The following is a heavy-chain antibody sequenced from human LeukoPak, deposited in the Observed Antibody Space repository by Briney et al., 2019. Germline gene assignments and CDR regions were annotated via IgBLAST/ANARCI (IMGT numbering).Heavy chain of an antibody. D-gene: IGHD2-21*02. Sequence: GGSLRLSCAASGFTFSDYYITWIRQAPGKGLEWVSCISSSGSTIFYADSVKGRFTISRDNAKSSLFLQMNSLRAEDTAVYYWARVNKGTAIQELDYWGQGTLVTVSS. CDR2: ISSSGSTI. CDR3: ARVNKGTAIQELDY. V-gene: IGHV3-11*01. CDR1: GFTFSDYY. J-gene: IGHJ4*02.